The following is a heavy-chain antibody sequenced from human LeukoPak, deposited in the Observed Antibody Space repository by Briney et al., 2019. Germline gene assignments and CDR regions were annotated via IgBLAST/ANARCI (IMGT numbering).Heavy chain of an antibody. CDR2: INPNSGGT. CDR3: ARGGYVLVRDWFDP. CDR1: GYTFTGYY. J-gene: IGHJ5*02. V-gene: IGHV1-2*02. D-gene: IGHD3-16*01. Sequence: ASVSLSCTASGYTFTGYYMHWVRQAPGQGLEWMGWINPNSGGTNYAQKFQGRVTMTRDTSMNTAYMELSRLRSDDTAIYYCARGGYVLVRDWFDPWGQGTLVTVSS.